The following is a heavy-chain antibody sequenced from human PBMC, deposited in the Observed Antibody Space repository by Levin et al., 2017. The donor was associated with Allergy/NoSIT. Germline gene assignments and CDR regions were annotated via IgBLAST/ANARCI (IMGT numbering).Heavy chain of an antibody. CDR1: GGTFSSYA. CDR2: IIPIFGTA. CDR3: ARGHYGGATEYYYYGMDG. D-gene: IGHD3-10*01. V-gene: IGHV1-69*13. J-gene: IGHJ6*02. Sequence: SVKVSCKASGGTFSSYAISWVRQAPGQGLEWMGGIIPIFGTANYAQKFQGRVTITADESTSTAYMELSSLRSEDTAVYYCARGHYGGATEYYYYGMDGWGQGTTVTVSS.